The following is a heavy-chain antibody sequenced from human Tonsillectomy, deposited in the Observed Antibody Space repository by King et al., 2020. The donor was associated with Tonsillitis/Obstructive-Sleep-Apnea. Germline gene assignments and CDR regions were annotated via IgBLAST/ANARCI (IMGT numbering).Heavy chain of an antibody. V-gene: IGHV3-66*01. CDR3: ASGPWKQLWHPFDP. CDR2: IYSGGST. Sequence: VQLVESGGGLVQPGGSLRLSCAASGFTVSRNYMSWVRQAPGKGLEWVSVIYSGGSTYYADSVKGRFTISRDNSKNTRYLQMNSLRAEDTAVYYCASGPWKQLWHPFDPWGQGTLVTVSS. J-gene: IGHJ5*02. CDR1: GFTVSRNY. D-gene: IGHD5-18*01.